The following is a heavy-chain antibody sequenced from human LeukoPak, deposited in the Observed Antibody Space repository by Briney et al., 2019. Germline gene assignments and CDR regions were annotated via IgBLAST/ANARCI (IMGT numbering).Heavy chain of an antibody. CDR1: GGSISSSSYY. V-gene: IGHV4-39*01. D-gene: IGHD2/OR15-2a*01. J-gene: IGHJ4*02. CDR3: ARHIESMPAYLFDY. CDR2: IYYSGST. Sequence: SETLSLTCTVSGGSISSSSYYWGWIRQPPGKGLEWIGSIYYSGSTYYNPSLKSRVTISVDTSKNQFSLKLSSVTAADMAVYYCARHIESMPAYLFDYWGQGTLVTVSS.